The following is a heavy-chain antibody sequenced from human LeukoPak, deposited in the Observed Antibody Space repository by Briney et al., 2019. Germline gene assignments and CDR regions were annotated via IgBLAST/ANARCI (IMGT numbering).Heavy chain of an antibody. V-gene: IGHV4-34*01. CDR2: INHSGST. CDR3: ASVELNY. Sequence: SETLSLTCAVYGGSFSGYYWSWIRQPPGKGLEWIGEINHSGSTNYNPSLKSRVTISVDTSKNQFSLKLSSVTAADTAVYYCASVELNYWGQGTLVTVSS. J-gene: IGHJ4*02. CDR1: GGSFSGYY. D-gene: IGHD3-10*01.